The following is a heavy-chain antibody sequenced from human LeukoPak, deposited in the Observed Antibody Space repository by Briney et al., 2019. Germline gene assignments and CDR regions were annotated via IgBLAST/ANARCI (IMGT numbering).Heavy chain of an antibody. J-gene: IGHJ4*02. CDR2: IFHSGST. CDR3: ARWSFGELGPFGY. CDR1: GYSISSGYS. V-gene: IGHV4-38-2*01. D-gene: IGHD3-10*01. Sequence: SETLSLTCAVFGYSISSGYSWGWIRQPPGKGLEWIGSIFHSGSTYYNPSLNSRVTISIDTSKNQFSLRLNSVTAADTAVYYCARWSFGELGPFGYWGQGTLVTVSS.